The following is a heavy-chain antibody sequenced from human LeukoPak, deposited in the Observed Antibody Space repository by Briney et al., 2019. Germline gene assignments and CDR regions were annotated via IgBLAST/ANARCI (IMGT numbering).Heavy chain of an antibody. V-gene: IGHV4-34*01. CDR3: ARGGFLADLYLEYSSSSSTNWFDP. Sequence: PSETLSLTCAVFGGSFRGSYWSWIRQPPGKGREWIGEFNYSGSINYNPSLKSRVTISVDTSKNQFSLKRSSVTAADTAVYYCARGGFLADLYLEYSSSSSTNWFDPWGQGTLVTVSS. CDR1: GGSFRGSY. J-gene: IGHJ5*02. D-gene: IGHD6-6*01. CDR2: FNYSGSI.